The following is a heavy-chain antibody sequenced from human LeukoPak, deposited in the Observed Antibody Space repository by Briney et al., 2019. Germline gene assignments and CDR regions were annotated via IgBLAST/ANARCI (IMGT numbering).Heavy chain of an antibody. V-gene: IGHV3-7*04. Sequence: GGSLRLSCEASGFTFSNYWMTWVRQAPGKGLEWVANIKQDGSEKYYVDSVKGRFTISRDNAKKSQYLQMNSLRVEDTAVYYCARDRGQLLNWGQGTLVTVSS. D-gene: IGHD6-6*01. CDR3: ARDRGQLLN. CDR1: GFTFSNYW. CDR2: IKQDGSEK. J-gene: IGHJ4*02.